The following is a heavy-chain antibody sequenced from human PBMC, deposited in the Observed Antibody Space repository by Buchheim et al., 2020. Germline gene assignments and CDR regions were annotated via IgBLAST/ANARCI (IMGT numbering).Heavy chain of an antibody. D-gene: IGHD3-10*01. J-gene: IGHJ6*02. Sequence: EVQLVESGGGLVQPGGSLRLSCAASGFTFSSYSMNWVRQAPGKGLEWVSYISSSSSTIYYADSVKGRFTISRDNSKNSLYLQMNRPRAEDTAVYYCASGYYGSGSYPHYGMDVWGQGTT. CDR1: GFTFSSYS. CDR3: ASGYYGSGSYPHYGMDV. CDR2: ISSSSSTI. V-gene: IGHV3-48*04.